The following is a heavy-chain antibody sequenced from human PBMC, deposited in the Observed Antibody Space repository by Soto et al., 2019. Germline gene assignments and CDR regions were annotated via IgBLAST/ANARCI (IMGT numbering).Heavy chain of an antibody. J-gene: IGHJ3*02. CDR3: VKDGSGFDAFDI. D-gene: IGHD1-26*01. CDR2: ISYDGSNK. Sequence: QVQLVESGGGVVQPGRSLRLSCAASGFTFSSYGMHWVRQAPGKGLEWVAVISYDGSNKYYADSVKGRFTISRDNSKNTLYLQMNSLRAEDTAVYYCVKDGSGFDAFDIWGQGTMVTVSS. V-gene: IGHV3-30*18. CDR1: GFTFSSYG.